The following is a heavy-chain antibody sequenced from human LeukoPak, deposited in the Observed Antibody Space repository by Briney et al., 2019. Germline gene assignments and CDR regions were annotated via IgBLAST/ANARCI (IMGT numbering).Heavy chain of an antibody. CDR3: ARGDSSGYYYDY. V-gene: IGHV1-69*04. D-gene: IGHD3-22*01. CDR1: GYTFTSYA. CDR2: IIPILGIA. Sequence: SVKVSCKASGYTFTSYAISWVRQASGQGLEWMGRIIPILGIANYAQKFQGRVTITADKSTSTAYMELSSLRSEDTAVYYCARGDSSGYYYDYWGQGTLVTVSS. J-gene: IGHJ4*02.